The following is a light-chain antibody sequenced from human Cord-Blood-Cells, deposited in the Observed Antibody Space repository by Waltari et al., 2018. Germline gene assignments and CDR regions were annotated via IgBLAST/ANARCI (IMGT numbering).Light chain of an antibody. Sequence: QSALTQPASVSASPGQSITISCTATSSDVGSYNLFSWYQQHPGKAPKLMIYEGSKRPSGVSNRFSGSKSGNTASLTISGLQAEDEADYYCCSYAGSSTWVFGGGTKLTVL. CDR3: CSYAGSSTWV. CDR2: EGS. CDR1: SSDVGSYNL. V-gene: IGLV2-23*01. J-gene: IGLJ3*02.